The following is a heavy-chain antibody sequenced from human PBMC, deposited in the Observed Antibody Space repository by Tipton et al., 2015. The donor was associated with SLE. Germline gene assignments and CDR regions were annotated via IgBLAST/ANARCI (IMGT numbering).Heavy chain of an antibody. CDR3: ARAGAAAALDY. CDR2: INHSGST. Sequence: LRLSCAASGFTFSDYYMSWIRQAPGKGLEWIGEINHSGSTNYNPSLKSRVTISVDTSKNQFSLKLSSVTAADTAVYYCARAGAAAALDYWGQGTLVTVSS. J-gene: IGHJ4*02. CDR1: GFTFSDYY. V-gene: IGHV4-34*01. D-gene: IGHD6-13*01.